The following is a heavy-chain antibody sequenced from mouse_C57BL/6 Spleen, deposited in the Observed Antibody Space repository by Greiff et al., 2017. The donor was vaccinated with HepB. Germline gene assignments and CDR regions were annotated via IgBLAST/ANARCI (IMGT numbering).Heavy chain of an antibody. CDR2: INPNNGGT. CDR3: ATYDYDFAY. V-gene: IGHV1-22*01. CDR1: GYTFTDYN. Sequence: EVKLMESGPELVKPGASVKMSCKASGYTFTDYNMHWVKQSHGKSLEWIGYINPNNGGTSYNQKFKGKATLTVNKSSSTAYMELRSLTSEDSAVYYCATYDYDFAYWGQGTLVTVSA. J-gene: IGHJ3*01. D-gene: IGHD2-4*01.